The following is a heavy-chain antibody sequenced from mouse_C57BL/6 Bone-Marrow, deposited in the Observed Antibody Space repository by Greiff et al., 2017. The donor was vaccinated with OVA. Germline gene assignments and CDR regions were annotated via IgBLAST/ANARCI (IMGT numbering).Heavy chain of an antibody. CDR1: GYTFTSYW. CDR2: IDPSDSET. J-gene: IGHJ3*01. CDR3: ARSGWLLPFAY. D-gene: IGHD2-3*01. Sequence: QVQLKQPGAELVRPGSSVKLSCKASGYTFTSYWMHWVKQRPIQGLEWIGNIDPSDSETHYNQKFKDKATLTVDKSSSTAYMQLSSLTSEDSAVYYCARSGWLLPFAYWGQGTLVTVSA. V-gene: IGHV1-52*01.